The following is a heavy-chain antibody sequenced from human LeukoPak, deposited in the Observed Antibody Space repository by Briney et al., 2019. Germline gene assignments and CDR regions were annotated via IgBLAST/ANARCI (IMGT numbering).Heavy chain of an antibody. J-gene: IGHJ3*02. CDR1: GYTFTVYY. D-gene: IGHD2-21*02. CDR2: VIPNSGGT. CDR3: ARGVLLQGRGAFDI. Sequence: GASVKVSCKASGYTFTVYYIHWLRQAPGQNLEWMGWVIPNSGGTNYAQNFQGRVTMTRDASISTAYMELSSLTYDDTAIYYCARGVLLQGRGAFDIWGQGSMVTVSS. V-gene: IGHV1-2*02.